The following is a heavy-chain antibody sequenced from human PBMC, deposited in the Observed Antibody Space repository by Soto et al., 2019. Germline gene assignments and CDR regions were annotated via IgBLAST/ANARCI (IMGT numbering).Heavy chain of an antibody. V-gene: IGHV1-69*13. D-gene: IGHD6-19*01. CDR2: IIPIFGTA. CDR1: GGTFSSYA. CDR3: ARESVAVAGSIDY. J-gene: IGHJ4*02. Sequence: SVKVSCKASGGTFSSYAISWVRQAPGQGLEWMGGIIPIFGTANYAQKFQGRVTITADESTSTAYMELSSLRSEDTAVYYCARESVAVAGSIDYWGQGTLVTVSS.